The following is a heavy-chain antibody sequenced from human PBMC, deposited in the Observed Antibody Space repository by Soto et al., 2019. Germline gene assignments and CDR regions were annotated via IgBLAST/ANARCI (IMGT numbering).Heavy chain of an antibody. J-gene: IGHJ4*02. CDR2: IYNSGST. D-gene: IGHD6-13*01. CDR3: ASGSSVSAYIDS. Sequence: SETLSLICTVSGGSVSSGNQYWSWIRQPPGKGLEWIGYIYNSGSTDYNPSLKSRVSISVDTSKNQFSLNLSSVTAADTAMYLCASGSSVSAYIDSWGQGTLVTVSS. CDR1: GGSVSSGNQY. V-gene: IGHV4-61*01.